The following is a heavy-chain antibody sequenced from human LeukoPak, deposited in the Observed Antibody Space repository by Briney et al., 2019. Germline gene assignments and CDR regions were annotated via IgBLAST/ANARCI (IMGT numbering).Heavy chain of an antibody. D-gene: IGHD6-13*01. J-gene: IGHJ4*02. Sequence: PGGSLRLSCAASGFTFDDYAMLWVRHAPGKGLEWVSGISWNSGSIVYADSVKGRFTISRDNAKNSLYLQMNSLRAEDTALYYCAKDRLAAAGTGLGYWGQGTLVTVSS. CDR2: ISWNSGSI. V-gene: IGHV3-9*01. CDR3: AKDRLAAAGTGLGY. CDR1: GFTFDDYA.